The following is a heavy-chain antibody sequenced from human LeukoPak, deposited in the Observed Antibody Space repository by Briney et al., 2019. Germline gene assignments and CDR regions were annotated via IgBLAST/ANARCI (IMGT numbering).Heavy chain of an antibody. CDR1: GFTFSNYG. Sequence: GGSPRLSCAASGFTFSNYGMHWVRQAPGKGLEWVAVISYDGSNKYYVDSVKGRFTISGDNSKNTLYLQMNSLRAEDTAVYFCSRETSSAYYYFDYWGQGTLVTVSS. J-gene: IGHJ4*02. CDR2: ISYDGSNK. D-gene: IGHD3-22*01. CDR3: SRETSSAYYYFDY. V-gene: IGHV3-30*03.